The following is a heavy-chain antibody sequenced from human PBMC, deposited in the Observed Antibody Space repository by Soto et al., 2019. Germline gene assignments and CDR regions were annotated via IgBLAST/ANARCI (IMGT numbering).Heavy chain of an antibody. J-gene: IGHJ4*02. V-gene: IGHV2-5*02. D-gene: IGHD3-3*01. Sequence: QITLNESGPTVVRPTETLTLTCRFSGFSLTTSGVAVGWIRQSPGKAPEWLALIYWDDDKRNSASLKSRLTMTKDTSKNQVVLTVSDLDPTDTATYYCAHRVLRSVFGLVTTTAIYFDFWGQGTPVAVSS. CDR1: GFSLTTSGVA. CDR2: IYWDDDK. CDR3: AHRVLRSVFGLVTTTAIYFDF.